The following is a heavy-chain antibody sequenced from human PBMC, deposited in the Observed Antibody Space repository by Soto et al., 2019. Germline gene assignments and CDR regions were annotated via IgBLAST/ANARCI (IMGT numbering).Heavy chain of an antibody. V-gene: IGHV4-31*03. Sequence: QVQLQESGPGLVKPSQTLSLTCTVSGGSISSGGYYWSWIRQHPGKGLEWIGYIYYSGSTYYNPSLKSRATISVDTSKNQFSLKLSSVTAADTAVYYCARVPVRQYYDILTGHYFDYWGQGTLVTVSS. CDR3: ARVPVRQYYDILTGHYFDY. CDR2: IYYSGST. CDR1: GGSISSGGYY. J-gene: IGHJ4*02. D-gene: IGHD3-9*01.